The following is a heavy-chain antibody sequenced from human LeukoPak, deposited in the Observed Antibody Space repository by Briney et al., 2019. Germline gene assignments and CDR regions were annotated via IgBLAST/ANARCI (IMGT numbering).Heavy chain of an antibody. CDR3: ARVVEQQLAFFDY. Sequence: SETLSLTCAVYGGSFSGYYWSWIRQPPGKGLEWIGEINHSGSTNYNPSLKSRVAISVDTSKNQFSLKLSSVTAADTAVYYCARVVEQQLAFFDYWGPGTLVTVSS. CDR2: INHSGST. J-gene: IGHJ4*02. V-gene: IGHV4-34*01. D-gene: IGHD6-13*01. CDR1: GGSFSGYY.